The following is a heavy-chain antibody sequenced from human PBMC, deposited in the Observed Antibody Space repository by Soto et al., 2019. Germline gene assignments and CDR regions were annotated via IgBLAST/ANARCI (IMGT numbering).Heavy chain of an antibody. D-gene: IGHD1-7*01. J-gene: IGHJ6*02. Sequence: GASVKVSCKASGYTFTGYYMHWVRQAPGQGLEWMGWINPNSGGTNYAQKFQGRVTMTRDTSISTAYMELSRLRSDDTAVYYCARACKGITGSTIATVEPLYCGMDVWGQGTTVTVSS. CDR2: INPNSGGT. CDR3: ARACKGITGSTIATVEPLYCGMDV. V-gene: IGHV1-2*02. CDR1: GYTFTGYY.